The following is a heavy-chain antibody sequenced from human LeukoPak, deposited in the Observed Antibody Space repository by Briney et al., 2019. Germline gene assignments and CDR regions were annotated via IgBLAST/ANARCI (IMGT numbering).Heavy chain of an antibody. CDR2: IFSGGST. CDR1: EFSVSDSY. V-gene: IGHV3-53*01. D-gene: IGHD3-22*01. CDR3: AKFKGYYYDSSGYFDY. Sequence: PGGSLRLSCAASEFSVSDSYMSWVRQAPGKGLQWVSVIFSGGSTFYTDSVKGQFTLSRDNSKNTLYLQMNSLRAEDTAVYYCAKFKGYYYDSSGYFDYWGQGTLVTVSS. J-gene: IGHJ4*02.